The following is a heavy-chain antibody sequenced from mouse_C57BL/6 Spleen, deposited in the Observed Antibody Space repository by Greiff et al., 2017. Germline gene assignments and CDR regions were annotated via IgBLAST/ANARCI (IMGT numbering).Heavy chain of an antibody. V-gene: IGHV5-15*01. CDR1: EFAFPAYG. CDR3: ARARPGTWFVY. CDR2: ISNFAYSI. D-gene: IGHD4-1*01. Sequence: EVQLVESGGGLVQPGGSLKLSCASTEFAFPAYGMAWVRQAPRKGPEWVAFISNFAYSIYYADTVAGRFTISRENAKNTLYLEMSSLRSEDTAMYYCARARPGTWFVYWGQGTMLTVSA. J-gene: IGHJ3*01.